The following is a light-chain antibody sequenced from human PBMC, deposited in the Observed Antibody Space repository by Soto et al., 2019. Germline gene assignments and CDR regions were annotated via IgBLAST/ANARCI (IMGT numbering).Light chain of an antibody. J-gene: IGKJ1*01. CDR1: QGIGNY. CDR3: QNHTNAPWT. V-gene: IGKV1-27*01. CDR2: AAS. Sequence: DIQMTQSPSSLSASVGDRVTITCRASQGIGNYLAWYQQKSGKVPKLLIYAASTLQSGVPSRFSGSRSGTDFTLTISSLQPEDVANYYCQNHTNAPWTFGQGTKVEIQ.